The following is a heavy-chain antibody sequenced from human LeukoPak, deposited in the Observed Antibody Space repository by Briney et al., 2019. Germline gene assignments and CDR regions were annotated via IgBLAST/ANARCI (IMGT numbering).Heavy chain of an antibody. CDR2: INPNSGGT. CDR1: GYAFTDYY. D-gene: IGHD6-19*01. Sequence: GASVKVSCKASGYAFTDYYIHWVRQAPGQGLEWMGWINPNSGGTNYAQKFQGRVTVTSDTSISTAYMELSRLRSDDTALYYCARVHSGLHFDYWGQGTLVTVSS. CDR3: ARVHSGLHFDY. V-gene: IGHV1-2*02. J-gene: IGHJ4*02.